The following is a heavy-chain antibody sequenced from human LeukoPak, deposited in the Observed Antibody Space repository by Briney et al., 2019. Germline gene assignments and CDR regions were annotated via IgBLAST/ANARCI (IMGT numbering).Heavy chain of an antibody. D-gene: IGHD6-19*01. V-gene: IGHV4-34*01. CDR2: INHSGST. J-gene: IGHJ4*02. CDR3: ARGLAVAGDSDY. Sequence: SETLSLTCAVYGGSFSGYYWSWIRQPPGKGLEWIGEINHSGSTNYNPSLKSRVTISVDTSKNQFSLKLSSVTAADTAVYYCARGLAVAGDSDYWGQGTLVTVSS. CDR1: GGSFSGYY.